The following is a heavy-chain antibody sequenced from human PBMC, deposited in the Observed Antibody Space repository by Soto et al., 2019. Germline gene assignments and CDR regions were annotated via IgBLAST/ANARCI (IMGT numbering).Heavy chain of an antibody. D-gene: IGHD6-13*01. CDR1: GGSISSGGYS. V-gene: IGHV4-30-2*01. CDR2: IYHSGST. J-gene: IGHJ4*02. Sequence: SETLSVTCAVSGGSISSGGYSWSWIRQPPGKGLEWIGYIYHSGSTYYNPSLKSRVTISVDRSKNQFSLKLSSVTAADTAVYYCARASATIAAAAIFDYWGQGTLVTVSS. CDR3: ARASATIAAAAIFDY.